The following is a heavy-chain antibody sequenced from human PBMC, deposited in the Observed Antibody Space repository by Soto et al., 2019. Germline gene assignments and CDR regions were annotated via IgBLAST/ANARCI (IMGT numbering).Heavy chain of an antibody. CDR3: VRSSVTIFGALISFDY. J-gene: IGHJ4*02. CDR2: ISSSGSTI. D-gene: IGHD3-3*01. Sequence: GGSLRLSCAASGFTFSHYYMSWIRQAPGKGLEWVSYISSSGSTIYYADSVKGRFTISRDNAKNSLYLQMNSLRAEDTAVYYYVRSSVTIFGALISFDYWGQETLVTVSS. CDR1: GFTFSHYY. V-gene: IGHV3-11*01.